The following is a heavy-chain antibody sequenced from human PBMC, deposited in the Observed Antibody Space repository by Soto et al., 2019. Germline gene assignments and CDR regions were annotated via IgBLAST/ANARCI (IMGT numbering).Heavy chain of an antibody. CDR3: ERDSGRLYQLAV. V-gene: IGHV3-66*01. D-gene: IGHD2-2*02. CDR1: GCTVSSNH. J-gene: IGHJ6*04. CDR2: IYSGGST. Sequence: LRLSCGASGCTVSSNHMRWVRQAPGKGLEWVSVIYSGGSTYYADSVKGRFTISRDNSKNTLYLQVSSLRAEDTAMYYCERDSGRLYQLAVSAKGTTVIVSS.